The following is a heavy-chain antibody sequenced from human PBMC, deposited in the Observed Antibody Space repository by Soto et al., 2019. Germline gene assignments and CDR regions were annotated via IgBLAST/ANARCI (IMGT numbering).Heavy chain of an antibody. CDR3: ARVWGYAFDI. V-gene: IGHV1-69*13. J-gene: IGHJ3*02. Sequence: ASVKVSCKASGDMFDTYTITWMRQAPGRGLEWVGGIIPRSAKSNYAQKFEGRVTITADESTSTAYMELRSLRSDDTAVYYCARVWGYAFDIWGQGTMVTVSS. D-gene: IGHD7-27*01. CDR2: IIPRSAKS. CDR1: GDMFDTYT.